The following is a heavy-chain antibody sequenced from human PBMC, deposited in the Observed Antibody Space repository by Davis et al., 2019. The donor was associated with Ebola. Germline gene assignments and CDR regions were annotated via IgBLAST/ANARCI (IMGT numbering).Heavy chain of an antibody. D-gene: IGHD3-3*01. CDR3: ARDRGYYDFWSGLLVGMDV. CDR2: LNSDGSST. V-gene: IGHV3-74*01. Sequence: GESLKISCAASGFTFSSYWMHWVRQAPGKGLVWVSRLNSDGSSTSYADSVKGRFTISRDNAKNTLYLQMNSLRAEDTAVYYCARDRGYYDFWSGLLVGMDVWGQGTTVTVSS. J-gene: IGHJ6*01. CDR1: GFTFSSYW.